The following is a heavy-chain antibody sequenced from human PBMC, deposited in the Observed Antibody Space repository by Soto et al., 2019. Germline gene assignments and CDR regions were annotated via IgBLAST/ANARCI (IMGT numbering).Heavy chain of an antibody. CDR1: GFTFSDYY. V-gene: IGHV3-11*01. J-gene: IGHJ6*02. CDR2: ITSSGRTT. Sequence: QVQLVESGGGLVKPGGSLRLSCAASGFTFSDYYMNWIRQAPGKGLEWVSYITSSGRTTYYADSVKGRFTISRDNAKNSLYLQMHSVRAEDTAVYYCARDLGLVLVYSSSLLSYYRMDVWGQGTKVTVSS. D-gene: IGHD6-6*01. CDR3: ARDLGLVLVYSSSLLSYYRMDV.